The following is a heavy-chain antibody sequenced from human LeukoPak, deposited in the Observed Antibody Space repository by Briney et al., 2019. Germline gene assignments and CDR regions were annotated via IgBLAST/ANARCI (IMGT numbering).Heavy chain of an antibody. V-gene: IGHV1-69*13. Sequence: SVKVSCKASGGTLSSHTFSWVRQAPGQGLEWMGGIIPLFGAAKYAQKFEGRVTITLDEFTTTGYMELSSLRFDDTAVYYCARGMGARSIHYWGQGTLVTVSS. CDR1: GGTLSSHT. CDR3: ARGMGARSIHY. J-gene: IGHJ4*02. CDR2: IIPLFGAA. D-gene: IGHD1-26*01.